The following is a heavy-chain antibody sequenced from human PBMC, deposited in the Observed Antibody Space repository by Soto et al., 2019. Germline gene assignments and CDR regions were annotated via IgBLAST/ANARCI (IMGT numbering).Heavy chain of an antibody. CDR1: GFTFSSYA. CDR2: ISGSGGST. CDR3: AKGSYGDYAGEHFDY. D-gene: IGHD4-17*01. J-gene: IGHJ4*02. Sequence: SGGSLRLSCAASGFTFSSYAMSWVRQAPGKGLEWVSAISGSGGSTYYADSVKGRFTISRDNSKNTLYLQMNSLRAEDTAVYHCAKGSYGDYAGEHFDYWGQGTLVTVSS. V-gene: IGHV3-23*01.